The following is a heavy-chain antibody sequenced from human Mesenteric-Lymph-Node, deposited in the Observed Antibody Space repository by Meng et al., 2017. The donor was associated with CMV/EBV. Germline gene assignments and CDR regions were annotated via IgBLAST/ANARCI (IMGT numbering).Heavy chain of an antibody. J-gene: IGHJ4*02. Sequence: SGYTFTSYGISWVRQAPGQGLEWMGWISAYNGNTNYAQKLQGRVTMTTDTSTSTAYMELRSLRSDDTAVFYCARVGCSSTSCYGRLDYWGQGTLVTVSS. CDR2: ISAYNGNT. CDR3: ARVGCSSTSCYGRLDY. V-gene: IGHV1-18*04. D-gene: IGHD2-2*01. CDR1: GYTFTSYG.